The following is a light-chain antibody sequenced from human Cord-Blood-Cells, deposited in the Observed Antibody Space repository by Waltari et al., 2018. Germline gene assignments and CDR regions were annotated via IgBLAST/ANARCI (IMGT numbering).Light chain of an antibody. Sequence: DIQMTQSPSSLSASVGDRVTITCQASQDISNYLNWYQQKTGKAPKLLIYDASNLETGVPSRFSGSGSGTDFTFTISSLQPEDIATYNCQQYDNLPLTFGGGTKEEIK. CDR3: QQYDNLPLT. CDR2: DAS. CDR1: QDISNY. J-gene: IGKJ4*01. V-gene: IGKV1-33*01.